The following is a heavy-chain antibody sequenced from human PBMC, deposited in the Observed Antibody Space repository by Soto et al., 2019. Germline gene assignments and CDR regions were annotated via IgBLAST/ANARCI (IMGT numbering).Heavy chain of an antibody. V-gene: IGHV4-59*01. CDR1: GGSISSYC. Sequence: QVQLQESGPGLVKPSETLSLTCTVSGGSISSYCWSWIRQPPGKGLEWIGSIYYSGSTNYNPSLKSRFTISVDTPMDQCSLTLSSVTAADTAVYYSARRYRAAFDYLCPGSLVTVSS. J-gene: IGHJ4*02. CDR2: IYYSGST. D-gene: IGHD2-15*01. CDR3: ARRYRAAFDY.